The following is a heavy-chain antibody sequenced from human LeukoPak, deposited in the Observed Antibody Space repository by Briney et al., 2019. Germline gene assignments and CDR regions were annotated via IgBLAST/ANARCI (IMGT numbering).Heavy chain of an antibody. V-gene: IGHV4-39*07. D-gene: IGHD6-19*01. Sequence: SETLSLTCTVSGGSISSSSYYWGWIRQPPGKGLEWIGSIYYSGSTYYNPSLKSRVTISVDTSKNQFSLKLSSVTAADTAVYYCAQLSYSSGWYSVDAFDIWGQGTMVTVSS. CDR3: AQLSYSSGWYSVDAFDI. J-gene: IGHJ3*02. CDR2: IYYSGST. CDR1: GGSISSSSYY.